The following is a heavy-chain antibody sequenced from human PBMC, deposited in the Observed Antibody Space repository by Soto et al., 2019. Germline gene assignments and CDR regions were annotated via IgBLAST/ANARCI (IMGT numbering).Heavy chain of an antibody. CDR3: TTAIAVAGTWDAFDI. CDR2: IKSKTDGGTT. V-gene: IGHV3-15*07. D-gene: IGHD6-19*01. J-gene: IGHJ3*02. Sequence: GGSLRLSCAASGFTFSNAWMNWVRQAPGKGLEWVGRIKSKTDGGTTDYAAPVKGRFTISRDDSKNTLYLQMNSLKTEDTAVYYCTTAIAVAGTWDAFDIWGQGTMVTVSS. CDR1: GFTFSNAW.